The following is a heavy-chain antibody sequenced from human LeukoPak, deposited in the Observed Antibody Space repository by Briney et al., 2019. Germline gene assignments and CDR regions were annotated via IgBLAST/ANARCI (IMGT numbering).Heavy chain of an antibody. CDR1: GYTFTSYA. D-gene: IGHD3-22*01. CDR3: ARFKGYYDSSGYYYGMDV. J-gene: IGHJ6*02. CDR2: IIPIFGTA. V-gene: IGHV1-69*13. Sequence: ASVKVSCKASGYTFTSYAISWARQAPGQGLEWMGGIIPIFGTANYAQKFQGRVTITADESTSTAYMELSSLRSEDTAVYYCARFKGYYDSSGYYYGMDVWGQGTTVTVSS.